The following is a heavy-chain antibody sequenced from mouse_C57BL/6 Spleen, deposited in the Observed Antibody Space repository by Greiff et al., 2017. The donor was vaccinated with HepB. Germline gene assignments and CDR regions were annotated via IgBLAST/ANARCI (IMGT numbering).Heavy chain of an antibody. Sequence: EVQLQQSGPELVKPGASVKISCKASGYTFTDYYMNWVKQSHGKSLEWIGDINPNNGGTSYNQKFKGKATLTVDKSSSTAYMELRSLTSEASAVYYCARTYYSNYDWYFDVWGTGTTVTVSS. CDR2: INPNNGGT. CDR1: GYTFTDYY. D-gene: IGHD2-5*01. CDR3: ARTYYSNYDWYFDV. J-gene: IGHJ1*03. V-gene: IGHV1-26*01.